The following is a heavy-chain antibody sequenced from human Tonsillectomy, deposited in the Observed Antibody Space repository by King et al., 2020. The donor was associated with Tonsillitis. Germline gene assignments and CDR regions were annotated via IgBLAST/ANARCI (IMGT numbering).Heavy chain of an antibody. CDR3: ARVINYWYFDL. J-gene: IGHJ2*01. V-gene: IGHV3-53*01. CDR2: IISGVST. D-gene: IGHD3-16*02. Sequence: VQLVESGGGLIQPGGSLGLSCAASGLTASTNNMSWVRQAPGRGLEWVSLIISGVSTYYADSVKGRFTVSRDNSKNTLYLQMTSLRAEDTAVYYCARVINYWYFDLWGRGTLVTVSS. CDR1: GLTASTNN.